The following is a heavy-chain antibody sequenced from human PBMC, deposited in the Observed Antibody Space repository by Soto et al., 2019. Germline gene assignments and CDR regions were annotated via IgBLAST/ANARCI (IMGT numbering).Heavy chain of an antibody. CDR3: ARLYYDYV. CDR1: GFTFGTYS. V-gene: IGHV3-48*02. D-gene: IGHD3-3*01. J-gene: IGHJ6*02. Sequence: GGSLRLSCAGSGFTFGTYSMDWVRQAAGKGLEWIAYISYDSDTIQYADSVKGRFTISRDNAKNSLYLQMNNLRDEDTAVYYCARLYYDYVWGQGTTVTVSS. CDR2: ISYDSDTI.